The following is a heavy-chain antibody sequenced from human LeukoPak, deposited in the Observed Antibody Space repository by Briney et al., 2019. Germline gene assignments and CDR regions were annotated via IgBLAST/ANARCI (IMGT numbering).Heavy chain of an antibody. CDR1: GYTFTSYD. D-gene: IGHD3-3*01. J-gene: IGHJ6*03. CDR2: MNPNSGNT. Sequence: ASVKVSCEASGYTFTSYDINWVRQATGQGLEWMGWMNPNSGNTGYAQKFQGRVTITRNTSISTAYMELSSLRSEDTAVYYCARALALITIFGVAGGPYYMDVWGKGTTVTVSS. CDR3: ARALALITIFGVAGGPYYMDV. V-gene: IGHV1-8*03.